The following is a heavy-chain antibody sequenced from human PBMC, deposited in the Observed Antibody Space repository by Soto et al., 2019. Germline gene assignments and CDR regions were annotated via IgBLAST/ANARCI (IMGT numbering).Heavy chain of an antibody. J-gene: IGHJ6*02. Sequence: QVQLVESGGGVVQPGRSLRLSCAASGFTFSSYGMHWVRQAPGKGLEWVAVISYDGSNKYYADSVKGRFTISRDNSKNTLYLQMNSLRAGDTAVYYCAKDLSDLTYYYGSGSYSYYGMDVWGQGTTVTVSS. V-gene: IGHV3-30*18. CDR3: AKDLSDLTYYYGSGSYSYYGMDV. D-gene: IGHD3-10*01. CDR2: ISYDGSNK. CDR1: GFTFSSYG.